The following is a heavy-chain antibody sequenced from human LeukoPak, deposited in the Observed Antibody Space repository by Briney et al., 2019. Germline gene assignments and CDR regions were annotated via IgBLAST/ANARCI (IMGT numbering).Heavy chain of an antibody. Sequence: PSETLSLTCTVSGGSISSYYWSWIRQPPGKGLGWIGYIYYSGSTNYNPSLKSRVTISVDTSKNQFSLKLSSVTAADTAMYYCARWVRQEVYFDYWGQGTLVTVSS. J-gene: IGHJ4*02. CDR1: GGSISSYY. CDR2: IYYSGST. CDR3: ARWVRQEVYFDY. V-gene: IGHV4-59*08.